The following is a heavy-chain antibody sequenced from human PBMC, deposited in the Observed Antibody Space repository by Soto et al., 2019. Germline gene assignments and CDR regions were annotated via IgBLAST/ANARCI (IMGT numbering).Heavy chain of an antibody. CDR3: VRGGFAYGYLAY. CDR1: GYTFSSYG. D-gene: IGHD5-18*01. J-gene: IGHJ4*02. CDR2: ISTYNVDT. Sequence: QVQLVQSGAEVKKPGASVKVSCKTSGYTFSSYGIVWVRQAPGQGLEWMGWISTYNVDTKYADKFQGRLTMSSDTATTTAFMELRRLRSDDTAVYYCVRGGFAYGYLAYWGQGTLVTVSS. V-gene: IGHV1-18*01.